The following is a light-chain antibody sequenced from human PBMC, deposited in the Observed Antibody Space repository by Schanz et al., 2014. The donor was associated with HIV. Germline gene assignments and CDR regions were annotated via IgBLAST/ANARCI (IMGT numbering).Light chain of an antibody. CDR2: GAS. Sequence: EIVLTQSPGTLSLSPGERATLSCRASQTVTSDFLAWYQQTPGQAPRLLIYGASSRATGIPDRFSGSGSGTDFTLTISRLEPEDFAVYYCQHYNNWLRTFGQGTKVEIK. CDR1: QTVTSDF. J-gene: IGKJ1*01. V-gene: IGKV3-20*01. CDR3: QHYNNWLRT.